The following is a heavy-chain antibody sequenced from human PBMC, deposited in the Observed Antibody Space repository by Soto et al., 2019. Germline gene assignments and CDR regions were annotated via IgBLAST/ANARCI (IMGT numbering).Heavy chain of an antibody. CDR3: ARHLPYCGGDCYPLAY. D-gene: IGHD2-21*02. CDR1: RFSISSYY. J-gene: IGHJ4*02. CDR2: IYYSAST. V-gene: IGHV4-59*08. Sequence: SETLSLTCTVSRFSISSYYWSWIRQPPGKGLEWIGYIYYSASTNYSPSLKSRVTISVDTSKNQFSLNLSSVTAADTAVYYCARHLPYCGGDCYPLAYWAQGTLVTVS.